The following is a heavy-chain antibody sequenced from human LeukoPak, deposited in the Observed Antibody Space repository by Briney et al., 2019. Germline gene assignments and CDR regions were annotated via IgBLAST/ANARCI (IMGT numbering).Heavy chain of an antibody. V-gene: IGHV4-59*11. J-gene: IGHJ4*02. Sequence: SETLSLTCTVSGGSISSHYWSWIRQPPGKGLEWIGYIYYSGSTNYNPSLKSRVTISVDTSKNQFSLKLSSVTAADTAVYYCARGFTYYDFWSGAALFDYWGQGTLVIVSS. CDR3: ARGFTYYDFWSGAALFDY. D-gene: IGHD3-3*01. CDR1: GGSISSHY. CDR2: IYYSGST.